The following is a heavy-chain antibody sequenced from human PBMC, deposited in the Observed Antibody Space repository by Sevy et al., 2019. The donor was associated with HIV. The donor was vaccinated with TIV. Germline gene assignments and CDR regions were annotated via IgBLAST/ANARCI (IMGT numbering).Heavy chain of an antibody. V-gene: IGHV3-23*01. CDR1: VFTFTSYA. Sequence: GGSLRLSCAASVFTFTSYAMNWVRQAPGKGLDWVSSISGSGRSTYYADSVEGRFTISRDNSKNTLSLQMNSLRADDTAVYYCAKGYCSGGSCPRDYYYYGMDVWGQGTTVTVSS. D-gene: IGHD2-15*01. CDR2: ISGSGRST. CDR3: AKGYCSGGSCPRDYYYYGMDV. J-gene: IGHJ6*02.